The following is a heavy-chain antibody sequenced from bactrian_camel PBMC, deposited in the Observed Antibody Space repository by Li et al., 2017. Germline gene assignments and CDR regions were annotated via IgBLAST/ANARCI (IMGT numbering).Heavy chain of an antibody. J-gene: IGHJ6*01. CDR1: GATAGSVC. D-gene: IGHD2*01. V-gene: IGHV3-2*01. CDR3: AAGQGFDPRYCSGGYFKSFDFNY. Sequence: HVQLVESGGGLVEVGGSLRLTCAHPGATAGSVCMGWFRQPPGTEREEVASIQLNSGTTYYADSVKGRFTISKDNANNSLYLQMDSLKPEDTAMYTCAAGQGFDPRYCSGGYFKSFDFNYWGQGTQVTVS. CDR2: IQLNSGTT.